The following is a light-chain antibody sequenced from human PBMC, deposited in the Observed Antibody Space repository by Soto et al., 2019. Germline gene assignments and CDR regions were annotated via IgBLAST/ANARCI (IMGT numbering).Light chain of an antibody. V-gene: IGKV1-17*01. CDR3: LQHNSYPLT. Sequence: DIQMTQSPSSLSASVGDRVTITCRASQGIRKDLGWYQQKPGKAPQRLIYAVSSLHSGVPSRFSGSGSGTEITLTISSLQPEDSATYYCLQHNSYPLTFGGGTRWIS. CDR2: AVS. J-gene: IGKJ4*01. CDR1: QGIRKD.